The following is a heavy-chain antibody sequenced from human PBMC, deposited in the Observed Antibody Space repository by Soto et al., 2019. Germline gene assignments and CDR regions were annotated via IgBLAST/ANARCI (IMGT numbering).Heavy chain of an antibody. V-gene: IGHV6-1*01. CDR1: GDSVSSNSAA. CDR2: AYYRSQWYY. CDR3: TKQKGDSRTYNGMAV. D-gene: IGHD2-21*02. Sequence: PSQILSLTCAISGDSVSSNSAAWNWIRQSPSRGLEWLGRAYYRSQWYYDSAVSVRSRITVIPDTSKNQFSLQLNSVTPEDTAVYYCTKQKGDSRTYNGMAVWGQGTTVTVSS. J-gene: IGHJ6*02.